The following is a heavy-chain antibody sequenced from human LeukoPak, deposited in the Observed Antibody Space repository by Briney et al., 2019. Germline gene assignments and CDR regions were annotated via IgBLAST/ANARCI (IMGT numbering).Heavy chain of an antibody. CDR2: INHSGST. V-gene: IGHV4-34*01. J-gene: IGHJ6*04. D-gene: IGHD2-15*01. CDR1: GGSSSGYY. Sequence: SETLSLTCAVYGGSSSGYYWSWIRQPPGKGLEWIGEINHSGSTNYNPSLKSRVTISVDKSKNQFSLKLSSVTAADTAVYYCAREPPIVGYGMDVWGKGTTVTVSS. CDR3: AREPPIVGYGMDV.